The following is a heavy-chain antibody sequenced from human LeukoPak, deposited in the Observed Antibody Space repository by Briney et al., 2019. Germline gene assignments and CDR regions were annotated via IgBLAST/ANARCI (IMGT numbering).Heavy chain of an antibody. CDR2: VYYTGST. Sequence: SETLSLTCTVSGGSISSGSYFWGWIRQPPGKGLEWIATVYYTGSTYYNPSLKSRVTISIDTSKSHFSLKLSSVTAADMAVYYCARQDFGSGILPGYWGQGTLVTVSS. J-gene: IGHJ4*02. CDR1: GGSISSGSYF. CDR3: ARQDFGSGILPGY. D-gene: IGHD3-10*01. V-gene: IGHV4-39*01.